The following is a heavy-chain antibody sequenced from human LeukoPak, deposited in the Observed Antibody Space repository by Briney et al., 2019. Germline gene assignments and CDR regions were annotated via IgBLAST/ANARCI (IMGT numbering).Heavy chain of an antibody. V-gene: IGHV4-4*08. CDR2: IYTSGST. CDR1: GASINRNY. J-gene: IGHJ6*03. CDR3: ARLVEASYGIYSYYYIDV. Sequence: SETLSLTCTVSGASINRNYWSWIRQPPGKGLEWIGHIYTSGSTNYNPSLKSRVTISLDTSKDRFSLKLSSVTAADTAVYYCARLVEASYGIYSYYYIDVWGKGTTVTVSS. D-gene: IGHD5-18*01.